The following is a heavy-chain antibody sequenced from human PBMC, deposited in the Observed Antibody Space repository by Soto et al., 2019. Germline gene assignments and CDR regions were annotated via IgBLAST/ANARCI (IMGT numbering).Heavy chain of an antibody. Sequence: KFQGRVTITRDTSASTAYMELSSLRSEDTAVYYCARNGGATHPMTMGYWGQGTLVTVSS. V-gene: IGHV1-3*01. CDR3: ARNGGATHPMTMGY. D-gene: IGHD3-10*01. J-gene: IGHJ4*02.